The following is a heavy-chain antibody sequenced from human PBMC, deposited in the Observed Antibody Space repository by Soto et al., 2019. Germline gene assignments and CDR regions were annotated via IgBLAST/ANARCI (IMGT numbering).Heavy chain of an antibody. D-gene: IGHD2-2*01. J-gene: IGHJ6*02. CDR1: GFTFSSYA. CDR3: AREYCSSTSCYHYYGMDV. Sequence: GGSLSLSCAASGFTFSSYAMSWVRQAPGKGLEWVSAISGSGGSTYYADSVKGRFTISRDNSKNTLYLQMNSLRAEDTAVYYCAREYCSSTSCYHYYGMDVWGQGTTVTVSS. CDR2: ISGSGGST. V-gene: IGHV3-23*01.